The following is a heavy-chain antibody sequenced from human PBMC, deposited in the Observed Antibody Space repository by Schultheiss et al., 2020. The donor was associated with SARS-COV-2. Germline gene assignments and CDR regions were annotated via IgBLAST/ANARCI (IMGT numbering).Heavy chain of an antibody. CDR3: ARDQYYDFWSGYYSYYYYGMDV. CDR1: GYTFTSYG. Sequence: ASVKVSCKASGYTFTSYGIIWVRQAPGQGLEWMAWINPNSGGTNYAQKFQGRVTMTRDTSISTAYMELSRLRSDDTAVYYCARDQYYDFWSGYYSYYYYGMDVWGQGTTVTVSS. V-gene: IGHV1-2*02. D-gene: IGHD3-3*01. CDR2: INPNSGGT. J-gene: IGHJ6*02.